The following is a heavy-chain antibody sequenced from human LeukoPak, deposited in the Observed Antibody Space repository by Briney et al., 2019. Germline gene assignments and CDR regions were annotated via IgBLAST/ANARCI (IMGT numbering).Heavy chain of an antibody. CDR3: ARGGRVVVNPFDY. CDR2: IIPIFGTA. Sequence: ASVKVSCKASGGTFSSYAISWVRQAPGQGLEWMGGIIPIFGTANYAQRFQGRVTITADESTSTAYMELSSLRSEDTAVYYCARGGRVVVNPFDYWGQGTLVTVSS. J-gene: IGHJ4*02. D-gene: IGHD3-22*01. V-gene: IGHV1-69*13. CDR1: GGTFSSYA.